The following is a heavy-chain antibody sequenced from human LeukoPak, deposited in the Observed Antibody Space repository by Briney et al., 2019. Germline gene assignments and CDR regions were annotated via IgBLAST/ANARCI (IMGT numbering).Heavy chain of an antibody. V-gene: IGHV3-7*03. CDR2: IKTDGSQI. J-gene: IGHJ4*02. CDR1: GFTFSSYW. CDR3: ARETPYGDYVR. Sequence: GGSLRLSCVASGFTFSSYWMTWVRQAPGKGLEWVANIKTDGSQIYYVDSVKGRFTISRDNAKNSLYLQMNSLRAEDTAVYYCARETPYGDYVRWGQGTLVTVSS. D-gene: IGHD4-17*01.